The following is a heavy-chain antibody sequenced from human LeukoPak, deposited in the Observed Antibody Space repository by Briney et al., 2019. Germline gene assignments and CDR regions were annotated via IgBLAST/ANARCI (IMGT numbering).Heavy chain of an antibody. V-gene: IGHV3-23*01. Sequence: GGSLRLSCVASGITFNIYSMAWLRQAPGKGLEWVSTISGSGDSTYYADSVKGRFTISRDNSKNTLHLQTNSLRAEDTAVYSCAKGRSGVSSAAINYWGQGTLVTVSS. CDR1: GITFNIYS. D-gene: IGHD2-2*01. J-gene: IGHJ4*02. CDR3: AKGRSGVSSAAINY. CDR2: ISGSGDST.